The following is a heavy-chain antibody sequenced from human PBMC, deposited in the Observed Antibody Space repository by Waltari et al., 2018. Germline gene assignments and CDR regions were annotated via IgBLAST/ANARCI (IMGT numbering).Heavy chain of an antibody. CDR2: IKIKTDGGTT. CDR1: GFTFSNAW. J-gene: IGHJ4*02. D-gene: IGHD3-3*01. V-gene: IGHV3-15*01. CDR3: ATLFGDFWSGYFFDY. Sequence: EVQLVASGGGLVKPGGSLRLPCAASGFTFSNAWMSWVRQAPWKGVDGVGRIKIKTDGGTTDYAAPVKGRCTISRDESENTLYLQMNSLKTEDTAVYYWATLFGDFWSGYFFDYWGQGTLVTVSS.